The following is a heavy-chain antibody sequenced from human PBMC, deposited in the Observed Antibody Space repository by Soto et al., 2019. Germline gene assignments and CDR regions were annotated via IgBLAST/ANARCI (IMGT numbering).Heavy chain of an antibody. CDR3: AKEIASAYFPLDS. J-gene: IGHJ4*02. CDR2: ISGSGGST. Sequence: GGSLRLSCFASGFTFTEYALTWVRQAPGKGLEWVATISGSGGSTYYTDPVKGRFTVSSDSSNNIMYLQMNNLRAEDTALYYCAKEIASAYFPLDSWGRGTLVTVSS. CDR1: GFTFTEYA. D-gene: IGHD6-25*01. V-gene: IGHV3-23*01.